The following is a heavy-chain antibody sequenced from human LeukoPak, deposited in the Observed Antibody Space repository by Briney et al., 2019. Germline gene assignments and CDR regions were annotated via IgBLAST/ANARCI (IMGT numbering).Heavy chain of an antibody. J-gene: IGHJ5*02. CDR3: ARGDQLETNWFDP. D-gene: IGHD1-1*01. Sequence: GGSLRLSCAASGFTVSSNYMSWVRQAPGKGLEWVSVIYSGGSTYYADSVKGRFTISRDNSKNTLYLQMNSLRAEDTAVYYCARGDQLETNWFDPWGQGTLVTVSS. V-gene: IGHV3-53*01. CDR1: GFTVSSNY. CDR2: IYSGGST.